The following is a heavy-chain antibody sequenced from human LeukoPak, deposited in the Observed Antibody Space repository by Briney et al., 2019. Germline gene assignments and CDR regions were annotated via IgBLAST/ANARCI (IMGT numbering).Heavy chain of an antibody. V-gene: IGHV3-48*03. Sequence: TGGSLRLSCAVSGLIFSNYEMNWVRQAPGKGLEWVSYISNSDTIMYYADSVKGRFTISRDNAKNSLYLQMSSLRAEDTAVYYCAREPTGWAMIVVVTNYYYYMDVWGKGTTVTVSS. J-gene: IGHJ6*03. CDR3: AREPTGWAMIVVVTNYYYYMDV. D-gene: IGHD3-22*01. CDR2: ISNSDTIM. CDR1: GLIFSNYE.